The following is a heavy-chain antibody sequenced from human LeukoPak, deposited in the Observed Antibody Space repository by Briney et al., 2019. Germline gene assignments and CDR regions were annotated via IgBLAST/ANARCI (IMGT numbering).Heavy chain of an antibody. V-gene: IGHV3-33*06. CDR1: GFTFGSYG. D-gene: IGHD2-2*02. Sequence: GRSLRLSCAASGFTFGSYGMHWVRQAPGKGLEWVAVIWYDGSNKYYADSVKGRFTISRDNSKNTLYLQMNSLRAEDTAVYYCAKDRGHIVVVPAAIDYWGQGTLVTVSS. J-gene: IGHJ4*02. CDR2: IWYDGSNK. CDR3: AKDRGHIVVVPAAIDY.